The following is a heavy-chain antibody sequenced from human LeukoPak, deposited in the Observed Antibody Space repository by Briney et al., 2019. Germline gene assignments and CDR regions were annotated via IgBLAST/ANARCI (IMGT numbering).Heavy chain of an antibody. V-gene: IGHV1-2*02. CDR3: ARVPPRPHYGMDV. J-gene: IGHJ6*02. CDR1: GYTFTGYY. CDR2: INPNSGAT. Sequence: ASVKVSCKASGYTFTGYYMHWVRQAPGQGLEWMGWINPNSGATNYAQKFRGRVTMTRDTSISTAYMELSSLRSDDTAVFYCARVPPRPHYGMDVWGQGTPVTVSS. D-gene: IGHD6-25*01.